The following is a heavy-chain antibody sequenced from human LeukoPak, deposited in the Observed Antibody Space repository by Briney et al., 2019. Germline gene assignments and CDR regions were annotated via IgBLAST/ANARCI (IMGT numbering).Heavy chain of an antibody. V-gene: IGHV1-46*01. CDR2: INPSGGST. J-gene: IGHJ4*02. CDR1: GYTFTSYY. Sequence: GASVKVSCKASGYTFTSYYMHWVRQAPGQGLEWMGIINPSGGSTSYAQKFQGRVTMTEDTSTDTAYMELSSLRSEDTAVYYCATDHRYGGFRIFDYWGQGTLVTVSS. D-gene: IGHD5-18*01. CDR3: ATDHRYGGFRIFDY.